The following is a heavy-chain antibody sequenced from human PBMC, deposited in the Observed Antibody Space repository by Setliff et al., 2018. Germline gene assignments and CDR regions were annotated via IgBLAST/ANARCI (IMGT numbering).Heavy chain of an antibody. CDR2: IYYSGAT. Sequence: LSLTCSVSGDSINPYYWTWIRQPPGKGLEWIGFIYYSGATTYNPSLKSRVTISVDTSRNQFSLNLNSVTAADTAVYYCARYRNYFDSSGQTQYYFDYWGQGTLVTVSS. V-gene: IGHV4-59*01. D-gene: IGHD3-22*01. CDR1: GDSINPYY. CDR3: ARYRNYFDSSGQTQYYFDY. J-gene: IGHJ4*02.